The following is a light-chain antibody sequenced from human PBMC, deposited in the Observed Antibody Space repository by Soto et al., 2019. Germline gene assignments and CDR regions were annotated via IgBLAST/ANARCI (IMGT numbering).Light chain of an antibody. V-gene: IGKV3-11*01. CDR3: QQRNSWIT. CDR2: DAS. CDR1: QSVSNY. J-gene: IGKJ5*01. Sequence: DIVLTQSPATLSLSPGERATLSCRASQSVSNYLAWFQQKPGQAPRLLIYDASNRATGIPARFSGSGSGTDFTLTISSLEPEDFAVYYCQQRNSWITLGQGTRLEIK.